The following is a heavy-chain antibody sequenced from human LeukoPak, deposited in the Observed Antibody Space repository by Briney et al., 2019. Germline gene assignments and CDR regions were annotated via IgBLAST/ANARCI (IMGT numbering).Heavy chain of an antibody. J-gene: IGHJ6*02. CDR3: ARVTDLYSYNYYYGMDV. D-gene: IGHD5-18*01. CDR2: IHYSGST. CDR1: GGSISTYY. V-gene: IGHV4-59*01. Sequence: SETLSLTCTVSGGSISTYYWSWIRQPPGKGLEWIGYIHYSGSTNYNPSLKSRVTISVDTSKNQFSLKLSSVTAADTAVYYCARVTDLYSYNYYYGMDVWGQGTTVTVSS.